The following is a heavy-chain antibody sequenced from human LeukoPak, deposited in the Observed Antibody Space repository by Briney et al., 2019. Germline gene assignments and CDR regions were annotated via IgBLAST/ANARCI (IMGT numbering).Heavy chain of an antibody. J-gene: IGHJ5*02. V-gene: IGHV3-74*01. Sequence: GGSLRLSCVASGFTFSNYWMHWVRQAPRKGLVWVSRIKTDGSRTNYADSVKGRFTISRDNAKNTVYLEMNSLRSEDTAVYYCARDLGQYYDTSDNWFDPWGQGTLVTVSS. CDR3: ARDLGQYYDTSDNWFDP. D-gene: IGHD3-22*01. CDR1: GFTFSNYW. CDR2: IKTDGSRT.